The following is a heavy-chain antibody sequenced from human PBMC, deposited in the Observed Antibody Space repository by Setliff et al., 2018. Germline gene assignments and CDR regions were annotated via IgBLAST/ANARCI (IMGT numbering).Heavy chain of an antibody. J-gene: IGHJ4*02. D-gene: IGHD3-16*01. Sequence: PGGSLRLSCAASGFTFSSFWMQWVRQAPVKGLVWVSRIKSDGSSTTYADSVKGRFTISRDNAKNTLYLQMNGLRAEDTAVYYCARDSWGPDYWGQGTLVTVSS. CDR3: ARDSWGPDY. V-gene: IGHV3-74*01. CDR1: GFTFSSFW. CDR2: IKSDGSST.